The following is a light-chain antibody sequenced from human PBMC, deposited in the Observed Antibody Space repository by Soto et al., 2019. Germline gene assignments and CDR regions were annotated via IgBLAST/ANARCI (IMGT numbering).Light chain of an antibody. V-gene: IGKV2-28*01. CDR3: MQALQTPWT. Sequence: DIVMTQSPLSLPVTPGEPASISCRSSQSLLHSNGYNYLDWYLQKPGQSPQLLIYLGSNRSSGVPDRFSGSGSGTDFTLKISRVEAEDVGVYCCMQALQTPWTFGQGTRWIS. J-gene: IGKJ1*01. CDR2: LGS. CDR1: QSLLHSNGYNY.